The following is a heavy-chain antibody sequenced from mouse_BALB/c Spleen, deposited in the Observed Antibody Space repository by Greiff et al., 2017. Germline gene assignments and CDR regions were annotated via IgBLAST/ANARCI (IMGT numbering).Heavy chain of an antibody. V-gene: IGHV1-5*01. Sequence: DVQLQESGTVLARPGASVKMSCKASGYSFTSYWMHWVKQRPGQGLEWIGAIYPGNSDTSYNQKFKGKAKLTAVTSASTAYMELSSLTNEDSAVYYCTRSNDYDRSAWFAYWGQGTLVTVSA. CDR1: GYSFTSYW. CDR3: TRSNDYDRSAWFAY. D-gene: IGHD2-4*01. CDR2: IYPGNSDT. J-gene: IGHJ3*01.